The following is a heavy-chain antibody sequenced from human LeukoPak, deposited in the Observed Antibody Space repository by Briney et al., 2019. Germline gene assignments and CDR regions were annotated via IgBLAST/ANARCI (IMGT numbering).Heavy chain of an antibody. J-gene: IGHJ3*02. CDR1: GGSISSSNW. Sequence: SSETLSLTCAVSGGSISSSNWWSWVRQPPGKGLEWIGEIYHSGSTNYNPSLKSRVTISVDTSKNQFSLKLSSVTAADTAVYYCASTHGEGIAAAGNAFDIWGQGTMVTVSS. D-gene: IGHD6-13*01. CDR2: IYHSGST. V-gene: IGHV4-4*02. CDR3: ASTHGEGIAAAGNAFDI.